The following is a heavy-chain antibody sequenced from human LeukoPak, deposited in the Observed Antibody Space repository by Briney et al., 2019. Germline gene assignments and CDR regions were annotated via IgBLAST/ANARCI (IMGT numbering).Heavy chain of an antibody. J-gene: IGHJ5*02. V-gene: IGHV4-34*01. CDR1: GGSFSRYY. Sequence: SETLSLTCAVYGGSFSRYYWNWTRQPPGKGLEWIGEINHSGSTNYNPSLKSRVTISVDTSKNHFSLKLSSLTVADTARYYCARVYSSTHNWFDTWGQGIQVTVSS. D-gene: IGHD6-19*01. CDR2: INHSGST. CDR3: ARVYSSTHNWFDT.